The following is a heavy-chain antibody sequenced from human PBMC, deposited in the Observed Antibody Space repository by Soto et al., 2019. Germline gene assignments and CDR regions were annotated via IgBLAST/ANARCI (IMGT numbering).Heavy chain of an antibody. D-gene: IGHD3-10*01. V-gene: IGHV3-11*01. CDR1: GFTFSDYY. CDR2: ISSSGSTI. J-gene: IGHJ4*02. CDR3: ARAGSPMVGGDSGLIDY. Sequence: QVPLVESGGGLVKPGGSLRLSCAASGFTFSDYYMSWIRQAPGKGLEWVSYISSSGSTIYYADSVKGRFTISRDNAKNSLYLQINSLRDDDTAVYYCARAGSPMVGGDSGLIDYWGQGTLVTVSS.